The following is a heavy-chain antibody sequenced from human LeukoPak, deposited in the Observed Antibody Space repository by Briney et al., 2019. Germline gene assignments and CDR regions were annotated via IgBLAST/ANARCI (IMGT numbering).Heavy chain of an antibody. V-gene: IGHV3-30*18. CDR3: ANLNWNPRYYFDY. D-gene: IGHD1-1*01. CDR1: GFTFSSYG. J-gene: IGHJ4*02. CDR2: ISYDGSNK. Sequence: PGGSLRLSCAASGFTFSSYGMHWVRQAPGKGLEGVAVISYDGSNKYFADSVKGRFTISRDNSKNTLYLQMNSLRAEDTAVYYCANLNWNPRYYFDYWGQGTLVTVSS.